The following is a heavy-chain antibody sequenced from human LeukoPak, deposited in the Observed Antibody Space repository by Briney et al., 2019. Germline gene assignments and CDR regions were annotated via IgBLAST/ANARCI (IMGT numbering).Heavy chain of an antibody. CDR3: ARITYGDYASGMDV. J-gene: IGHJ6*02. CDR2: ISHSGDNT. D-gene: IGHD4-17*01. V-gene: IGHV3-23*01. CDR1: RFTFSNYA. Sequence: PGGSLRLSCAASRFTFSNYAMSWVRLAPGNGLEWVSVISHSGDNTYYADSVKGRFTISRDSSKNMLFLQMNSLRAGDTAVYYCARITYGDYASGMDVWGQGTTVTVSS.